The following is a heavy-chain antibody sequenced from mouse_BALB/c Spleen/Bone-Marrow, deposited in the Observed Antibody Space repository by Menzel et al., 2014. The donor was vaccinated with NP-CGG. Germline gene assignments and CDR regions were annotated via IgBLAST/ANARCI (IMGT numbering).Heavy chain of an antibody. D-gene: IGHD1-1*01. CDR2: ISDGGSYT. CDR1: GFTFSDYY. Sequence: EVKLVESGGGLVKPGGSLKLSCAASGFTFSDYYMYWVRQTPEKRLEWVATISDGGSYTYYPDSVKGRLTISRDNAKNNQYLQMSSLKSEDTAMYYCARGSSYFDYWGQGTTLTVSS. CDR3: ARGSSYFDY. V-gene: IGHV5-4*02. J-gene: IGHJ2*01.